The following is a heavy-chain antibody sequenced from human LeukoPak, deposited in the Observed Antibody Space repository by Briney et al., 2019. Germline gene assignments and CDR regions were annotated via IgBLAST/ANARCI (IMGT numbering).Heavy chain of an antibody. J-gene: IGHJ4*02. V-gene: IGHV3-66*01. CDR3: ARAPSNAHFAY. CDR1: GFTVRNNY. D-gene: IGHD3-3*02. CDR2: IYSGGST. Sequence: GGSLRLSCAASGFTVRNNYMSGVRQAPGKGLEWVSLIYSGGSTYYADSVKGRFTISRDNSNNTVYLQMNSLRAEDTAVYYCARAPSNAHFAYWGQGTLVTVSS.